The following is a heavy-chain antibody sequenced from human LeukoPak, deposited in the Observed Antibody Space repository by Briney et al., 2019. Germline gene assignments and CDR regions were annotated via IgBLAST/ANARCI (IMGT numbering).Heavy chain of an antibody. Sequence: PGRSLRLSCGALALTLSSYGMHGVRQAPGKGLEWVAVISYDGSNKYYADSVKGRFTISRDNSKNTLYLQMNSLRAEDTAVYYCVEPPATTHNTDYWGQGTLVTVSS. D-gene: IGHD1-1*01. V-gene: IGHV3-30*18. J-gene: IGHJ4*02. CDR1: ALTLSSYG. CDR2: ISYDGSNK. CDR3: VEPPATTHNTDY.